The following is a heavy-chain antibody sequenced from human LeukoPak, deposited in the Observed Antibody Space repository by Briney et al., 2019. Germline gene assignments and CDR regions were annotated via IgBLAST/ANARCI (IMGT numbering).Heavy chain of an antibody. Sequence: PGGSLRLSCAASGFSFATYAMSWVRQAPGKGLEWVSAISATGGSTYYADSVEGRFTISRDNSKNTLYLQMNSLRAEDTAVYYCAENSGFDSGYWFDPWGQGTLVTVSS. D-gene: IGHD5-12*01. CDR1: GFSFATYA. CDR2: ISATGGST. CDR3: AENSGFDSGYWFDP. V-gene: IGHV3-23*01. J-gene: IGHJ5*02.